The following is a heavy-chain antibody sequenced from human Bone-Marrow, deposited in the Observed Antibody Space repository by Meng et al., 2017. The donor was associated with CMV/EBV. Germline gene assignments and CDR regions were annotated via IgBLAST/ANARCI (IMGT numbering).Heavy chain of an antibody. CDR3: ARGITIFGVGNDAFDI. CDR1: GTFSSYA. D-gene: IGHD3-3*01. J-gene: IGHJ3*02. Sequence: GTFSSYAISWVRPAPGQGLEWMGGIIPILGIANYAQKFQGRVTITADKSTSTAYMELSSLRSEDTAVYYCARGITIFGVGNDAFDIWGQGTMVTVSS. CDR2: IIPILGIA. V-gene: IGHV1-69*10.